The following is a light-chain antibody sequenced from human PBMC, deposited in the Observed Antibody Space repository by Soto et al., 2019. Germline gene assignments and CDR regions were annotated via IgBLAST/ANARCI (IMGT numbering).Light chain of an antibody. CDR1: SSDLGGYNF. CDR2: DVG. J-gene: IGLJ1*01. CDR3: SSYTSSSTLYV. V-gene: IGLV2-14*03. Sequence: QSALTQPASVSGSPGQSVTISCTGTSSDLGGYNFVSWYQHHPGKAPKLMIYDVGNRPSGVSVRFSGSKSGNTASLTISGLQAEDEADYYCSSYTSSSTLYVFGTGTKLTVL.